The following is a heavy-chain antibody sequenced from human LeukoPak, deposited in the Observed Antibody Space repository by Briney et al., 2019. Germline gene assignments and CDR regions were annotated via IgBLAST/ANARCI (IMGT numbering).Heavy chain of an antibody. J-gene: IGHJ2*01. CDR3: ARLANRYFDL. V-gene: IGHV3-7*01. CDR1: GFTFSVYW. CDR2: IKQDGSEK. D-gene: IGHD4/OR15-4a*01. Sequence: PGGSLRLSCAASGFTFSVYWMSRVRQAPGKGLEWVANIKQDGSEKYYVDSVKGRFTISRDNAKSSLYLQMSSLRAEDTAVYYCARLANRYFDLWGRGTLVSASS.